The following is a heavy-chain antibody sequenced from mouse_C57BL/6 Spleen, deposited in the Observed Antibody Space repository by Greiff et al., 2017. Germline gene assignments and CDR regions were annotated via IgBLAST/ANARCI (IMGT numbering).Heavy chain of an antibody. Sequence: QVQLQQSGPGLVAPSQSLSITCTVSGFSFTSYGVRWVRQPPGKGLEWLGVIWGDGSTHYHSALISRLSISKDNSKGQVCLKLNSLQTADTATYDCAKLLRLAYARDYWGQGTSVTVS. CDR1: GFSFTSYG. V-gene: IGHV2-3*01. D-gene: IGHD1-1*01. CDR2: IWGDGST. CDR3: AKLLRLAYARDY. J-gene: IGHJ4*01.